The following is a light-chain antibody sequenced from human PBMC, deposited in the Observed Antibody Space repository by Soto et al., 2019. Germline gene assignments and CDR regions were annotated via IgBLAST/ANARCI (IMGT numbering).Light chain of an antibody. CDR3: QQYNSWLWT. CDR2: GAS. Sequence: EIMMTHSPDTLSLSPDEGATLSCRVSQSIRSNLAWYQQRPGQAPRLLMYGASTRADGIPARFTGSGSGTEFTLTIIILAPEDFAVYYCQQYNSWLWTFGQGTKVDI. J-gene: IGKJ1*01. CDR1: QSIRSN. V-gene: IGKV3-15*01.